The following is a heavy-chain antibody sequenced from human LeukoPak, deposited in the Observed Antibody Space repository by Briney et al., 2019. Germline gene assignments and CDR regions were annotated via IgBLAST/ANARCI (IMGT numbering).Heavy chain of an antibody. D-gene: IGHD2-15*01. J-gene: IGHJ4*02. CDR3: ARDGPQVVAATYFDY. V-gene: IGHV3-20*04. CDR1: GFTFDDYG. Sequence: RSGGSLRLSCAASGFTFDDYGMSWVRQAPGKGLEWVSGINWNGGSTGYADSVKGRFTISRDNAKNSLYLQMNSLRAEDTALYYCARDGPQVVAATYFDYWGQGTLVTVSS. CDR2: INWNGGST.